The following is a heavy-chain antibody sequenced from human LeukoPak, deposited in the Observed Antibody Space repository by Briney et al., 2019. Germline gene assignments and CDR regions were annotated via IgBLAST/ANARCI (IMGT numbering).Heavy chain of an antibody. Sequence: SETLSLTCAVYGGSFSGYYWSWIRQPPGKGLEWIGEINHSGSTNYNPSLKSRVTISVDTSKNQFSLKLSSVTAADTAVYYCARTPLGPFDYWGQGTLVTVSS. V-gene: IGHV4-34*01. J-gene: IGHJ4*02. CDR2: INHSGST. CDR3: ARTPLGPFDY. CDR1: GGSFSGYY.